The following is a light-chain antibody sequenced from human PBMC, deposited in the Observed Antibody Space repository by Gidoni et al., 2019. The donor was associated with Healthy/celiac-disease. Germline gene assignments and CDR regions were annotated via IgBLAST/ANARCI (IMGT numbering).Light chain of an antibody. CDR2: DAS. J-gene: IGKJ2*01. V-gene: IGKV3-11*01. CDR1: QSVSSS. CDR3: QQRSNWPPYT. Sequence: EIVLTQSQATLSLSPGERATLPCRASQSVSSSLAWYQQKPGQAPRLLIYDASNRATGIPARFSGSGSGTDFTLTISSLEPEDFAVYYCQQRSNWPPYTFGQGTKLEIK.